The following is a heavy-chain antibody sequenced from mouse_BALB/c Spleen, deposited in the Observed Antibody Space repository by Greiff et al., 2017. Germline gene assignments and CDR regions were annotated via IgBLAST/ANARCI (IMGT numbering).Heavy chain of an antibody. D-gene: IGHD1-2*01. CDR1: GYSFTSYY. Sequence: EVQLQQSGPELMKPGASVKISCKASGYSFTSYYMHWVKQSHGKSLEWIGYIDPFNGGTSYNQKFKGKATLTVDKSSSTAYMHLSSLTSEDSAVYYCAVLITTARDAMDYWGQGTSVTVSS. V-gene: IGHV1S135*01. CDR3: AVLITTARDAMDY. CDR2: IDPFNGGT. J-gene: IGHJ4*01.